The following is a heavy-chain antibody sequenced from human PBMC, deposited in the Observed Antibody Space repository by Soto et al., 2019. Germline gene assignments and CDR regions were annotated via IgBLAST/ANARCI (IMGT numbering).Heavy chain of an antibody. Sequence: QVQLVQSGAEVKKPGSSVKVSCKASGVSFSSPTISWVRQAPGQGLEWMGGVSPIFGTTNYAQKFQGRVTITVDASSGTAYMELSSLKSEDTAVYYCAGGGSSGGLYFDLLGRGTLVTVSS. D-gene: IGHD1-26*01. V-gene: IGHV1-69*01. CDR3: AGGGSSGGLYFDL. CDR2: VSPIFGTT. J-gene: IGHJ2*01. CDR1: GVSFSSPT.